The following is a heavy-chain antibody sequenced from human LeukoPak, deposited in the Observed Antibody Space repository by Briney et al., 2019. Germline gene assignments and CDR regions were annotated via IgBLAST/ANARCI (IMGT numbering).Heavy chain of an antibody. D-gene: IGHD2-15*01. Sequence: GGSLTLSCAASGFTFSSYSMNWVRQAPGKGLEWVSSISSSSSYIYYADSVKGRFTISRDNAKNSLYLQMNSLRAEDTAVYYCARGGCSGGSCYTYQDYWGQGTLVTVSS. V-gene: IGHV3-21*01. CDR1: GFTFSSYS. J-gene: IGHJ4*02. CDR3: ARGGCSGGSCYTYQDY. CDR2: ISSSSSYI.